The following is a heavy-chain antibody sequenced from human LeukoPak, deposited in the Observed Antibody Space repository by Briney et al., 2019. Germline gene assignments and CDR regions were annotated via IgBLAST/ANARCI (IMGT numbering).Heavy chain of an antibody. D-gene: IGHD1-26*01. CDR3: AKDNGLGATTGNFGFTDNGMDV. J-gene: IGHJ6*02. CDR1: EFTFSSYG. CDR2: ISYDGSNK. Sequence: GGSLRLSCAASEFTFSSYGMHWVRQAPGKGLEWVAVISYDGSNKYYADSVKGRFTISRDNSKNTLYLQMNSLRAEDTAVYYCAKDNGLGATTGNFGFTDNGMDVWGQGTTVTVSS. V-gene: IGHV3-30*18.